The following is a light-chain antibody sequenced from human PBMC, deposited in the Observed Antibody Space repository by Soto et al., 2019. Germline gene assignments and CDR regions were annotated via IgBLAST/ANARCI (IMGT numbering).Light chain of an antibody. CDR2: GAS. CDR1: QSLSSGY. Sequence: EIVLTQSPGTLSLSPGERATLSFRASQSLSSGYLAWYQQRPGQAPRLLIYGASSRATGIPDRFSGSGSGTDFTLTISRMEPEDFAVYYCQMYGSSPPWTFGQGTKVDIK. J-gene: IGKJ1*01. CDR3: QMYGSSPPWT. V-gene: IGKV3-20*01.